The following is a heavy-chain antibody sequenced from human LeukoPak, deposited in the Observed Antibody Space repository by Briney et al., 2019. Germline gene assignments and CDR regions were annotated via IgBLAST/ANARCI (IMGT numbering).Heavy chain of an antibody. V-gene: IGHV3-74*01. D-gene: IGHD4-17*01. CDR2: ILSDGTTT. CDR3: ARPYYGYSSYGAFDV. CDR1: GIDLSPYW. Sequence: GGSLRLSCVASGIDLSPYWMHSVRQAPGKGLVWVSRILSDGTTTNYADSVKGRFTISRDNARNTVYLQMNSLRVEDTAVYYCARPYYGYSSYGAFDVWGQGTMVTVSS. J-gene: IGHJ3*01.